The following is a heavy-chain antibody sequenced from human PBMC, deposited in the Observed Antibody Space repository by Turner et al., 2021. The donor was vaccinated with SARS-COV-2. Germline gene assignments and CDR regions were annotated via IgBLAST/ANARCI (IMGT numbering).Heavy chain of an antibody. CDR2: VSWSGREK. CDR3: AKGERDTVELNNFFDP. D-gene: IGHD3-10*01. Sequence: EVQLVESGGGLVQPGRSLRLSCTASGFTFDNYAIFWIRQPPGKALEWVSGVSWSGREKGYADSVKGRFTISRDNARNSVLLEMDSVTIEDTALYYCAKGERDTVELNNFFDPWGQGVQVIVSS. J-gene: IGHJ5*02. V-gene: IGHV3-9*01. CDR1: GFTFDNYA.